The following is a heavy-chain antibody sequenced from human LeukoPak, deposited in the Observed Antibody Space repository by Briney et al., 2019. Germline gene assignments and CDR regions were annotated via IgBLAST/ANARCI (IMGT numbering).Heavy chain of an antibody. Sequence: KASDTLSLTCTVSGGSISSHYGSWIRQPPGKGLEWIGYIYYSGSTNYNPSLKSRVTISVDTSKNQFSLKLSSVTAADTAVYYCARVSFWSGYYAPYYYYMDVWGKGTTVTVSS. CDR1: GGSISSHY. V-gene: IGHV4-59*11. J-gene: IGHJ6*03. D-gene: IGHD3-3*01. CDR2: IYYSGST. CDR3: ARVSFWSGYYAPYYYYMDV.